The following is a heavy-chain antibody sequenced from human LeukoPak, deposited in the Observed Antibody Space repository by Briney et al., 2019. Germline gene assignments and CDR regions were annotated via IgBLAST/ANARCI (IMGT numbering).Heavy chain of an antibody. D-gene: IGHD4-17*01. CDR3: ARDRVTKVLGLYYYGMDV. CDR1: GFTVSSNY. V-gene: IGHV3-53*01. J-gene: IGHJ6*02. Sequence: GGSLRLSCAASGFTVSSNYMSWVREAPGKRLEWVSVIYSGGSTYYADSVKGRFTISRDNSKNTLYLQMNSLRAEDTAVYYCARDRVTKVLGLYYYGMDVWGQGTTVTVSS. CDR2: IYSGGST.